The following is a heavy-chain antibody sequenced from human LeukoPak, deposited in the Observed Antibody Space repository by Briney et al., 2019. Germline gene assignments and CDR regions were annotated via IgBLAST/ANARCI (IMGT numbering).Heavy chain of an antibody. Sequence: GGSLRLSCAASGFTFSSYGMHWVRQAPGKGLEWVAVISYDGSNKYYADSVKGRFTISRDDSKNTLYLQMGSLRPEDTAVYYCARDGGLQLVVRWYFDLCGRGTLVTVSS. CDR1: GFTFSSYG. D-gene: IGHD6-6*01. J-gene: IGHJ2*01. CDR3: ARDGGLQLVVRWYFDL. V-gene: IGHV3-30*19. CDR2: ISYDGSNK.